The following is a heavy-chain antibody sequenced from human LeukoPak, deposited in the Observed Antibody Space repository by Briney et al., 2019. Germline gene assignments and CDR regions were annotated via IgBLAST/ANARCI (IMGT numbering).Heavy chain of an antibody. CDR3: TRGSWFDP. V-gene: IGHV6-1*01. CDR1: GDNVSSNTAS. CDR2: TYYRSKWYY. Sequence: SQTLSLTCAISGDNVSSNTASWNWIRQSPSRGLEWLGRTYYRSKWYYDYAVSVKSRITVNPDTSKNQFSLQLNSVTPEDTAVYYCTRGSWFDPWGQGTLVTASS. J-gene: IGHJ5*02.